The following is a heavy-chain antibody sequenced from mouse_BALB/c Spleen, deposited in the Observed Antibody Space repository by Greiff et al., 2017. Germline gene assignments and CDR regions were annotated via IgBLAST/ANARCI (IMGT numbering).Heavy chain of an antibody. J-gene: IGHJ3*01. Sequence: DVQLVESGGGLVQPGGSRKLSCAASGFTFSSFGMHWVRQAPEKGLEWVAYISSGSSTIYYADTVKGRFTISRDNPKNTLFLQMTSLRSEDTAMYYCAGTRFAYWGQGTLVTVSA. CDR3: AGTRFAY. CDR1: GFTFSSFG. CDR2: ISSGSSTI. V-gene: IGHV5-17*02. D-gene: IGHD3-3*01.